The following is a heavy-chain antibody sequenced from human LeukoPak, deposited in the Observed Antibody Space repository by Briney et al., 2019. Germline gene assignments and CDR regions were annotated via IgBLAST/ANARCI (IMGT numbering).Heavy chain of an antibody. D-gene: IGHD2-15*01. V-gene: IGHV1-2*02. CDR3: ARSLVVVATGLDY. Sequence: ASVKVSCKASGYTFTGYYMHWVRQAPGQGLEWMGWINPNSGGTSYAQKFQGRVTMTRDTSISTAYMELSRLRSDDTAVYYCARSLVVVATGLDYWGQGTLVTVSS. CDR2: INPNSGGT. J-gene: IGHJ4*02. CDR1: GYTFTGYY.